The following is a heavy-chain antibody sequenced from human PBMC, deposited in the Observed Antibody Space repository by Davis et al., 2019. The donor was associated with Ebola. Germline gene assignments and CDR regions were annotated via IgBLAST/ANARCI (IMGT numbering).Heavy chain of an antibody. D-gene: IGHD4-17*01. V-gene: IGHV3-33*06. Sequence: GESLKISCEASGFTFSNYGMHWVRQAPGKGLEWVAVIWYEGRNKYYSDSVKGRFTVSRDNSKNTLFLHMDSLRGDDTAIYYCAKDYHDFGDSTHTLDSWGQGTLVTVSS. CDR1: GFTFSNYG. CDR3: AKDYHDFGDSTHTLDS. CDR2: IWYEGRNK. J-gene: IGHJ4*02.